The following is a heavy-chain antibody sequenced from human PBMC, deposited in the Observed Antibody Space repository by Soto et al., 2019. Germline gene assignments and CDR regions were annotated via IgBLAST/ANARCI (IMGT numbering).Heavy chain of an antibody. V-gene: IGHV3-23*01. J-gene: IGHJ4*02. Sequence: GGSLRLSCAASGFTFSSYAMSWVRQAPGKGLEWVSAISGSGGSTYYADSVKGRFTISRDNSKNTLYLQMNSLRAEDTAVYYCAKRGRMVRGVTSSRDFDYWGQGTLVTVSS. D-gene: IGHD3-10*01. CDR3: AKRGRMVRGVTSSRDFDY. CDR1: GFTFSSYA. CDR2: ISGSGGST.